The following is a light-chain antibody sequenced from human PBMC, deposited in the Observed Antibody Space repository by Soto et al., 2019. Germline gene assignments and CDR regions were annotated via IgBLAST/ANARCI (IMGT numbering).Light chain of an antibody. Sequence: DIQMTQSPSTLSASVGDRVTITCRASQSISSWLAWYQQKPGKAPKLLIYQASNLESGVPSRFSGSGSGTEFTLTISSLQPDDFATFYCQQYNRYALTFGGGTKVELK. J-gene: IGKJ4*01. CDR3: QQYNRYALT. CDR2: QAS. CDR1: QSISSW. V-gene: IGKV1-5*03.